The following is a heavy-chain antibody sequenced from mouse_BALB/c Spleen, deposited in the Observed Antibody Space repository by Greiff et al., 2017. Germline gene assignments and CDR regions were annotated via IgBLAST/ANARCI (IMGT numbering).Heavy chain of an antibody. V-gene: IGHV1-7*01. Sequence: VQLQESGAELAKPGASVKMSCKASGYTFTSYWMHWVKQRPGQGLEWIGYINPSTGYTEYNQKFKGKATLTADKSSSTAYMQLSSLTSDDSAVYFCARSTGTDAMDYWGQGTSVTVSS. J-gene: IGHJ4*01. CDR3: ARSTGTDAMDY. D-gene: IGHD4-1*02. CDR2: INPSTGYT. CDR1: GYTFTSYW.